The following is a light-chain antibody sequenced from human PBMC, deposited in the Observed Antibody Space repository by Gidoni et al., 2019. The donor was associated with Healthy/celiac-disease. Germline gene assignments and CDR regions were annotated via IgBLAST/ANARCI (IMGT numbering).Light chain of an antibody. J-gene: IGLJ2*01. CDR1: NIGSKR. CDR2: DDS. Sequence: SYVLTQPPSVAVAPGQTARMTGGGNNIGSKRGHWYQQKPGQAHVLVVYDDSDRPSGIPERFSGSNSGNTATLTISRVEAGDEADYYCQVWDSSSDHPVFGGGTKLTVL. CDR3: QVWDSSSDHPV. V-gene: IGLV3-21*02.